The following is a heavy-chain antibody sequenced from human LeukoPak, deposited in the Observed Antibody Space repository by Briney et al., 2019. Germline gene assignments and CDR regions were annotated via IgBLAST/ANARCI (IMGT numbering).Heavy chain of an antibody. CDR2: S. V-gene: IGHV4-39*07. CDR3: ARGSVTNLYNWFDL. D-gene: IGHD4-17*01. CDR1: GGSMTAGDYY. Sequence: SETLSLTCTVSGGSMTAGDYYWGWVRQPPGTGLQWIATSYQGASLKSRVTISLDTSKNQFSLRLTSVTAADTAVYYCARGSVTNLYNWFDLWGQGTLVTVSS. J-gene: IGHJ5*02.